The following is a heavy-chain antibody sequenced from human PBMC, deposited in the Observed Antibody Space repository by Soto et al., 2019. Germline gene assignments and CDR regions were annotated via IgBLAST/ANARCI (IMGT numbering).Heavy chain of an antibody. CDR3: ARTTLKLLWFGELWDYYYGMDV. D-gene: IGHD3-10*01. CDR1: GGTFSSYA. J-gene: IGHJ6*02. Sequence: SVTVSCKASGGTFSSYAISWVRQAAGQGLEWMGGIIPIFGTANYAQKFQGRVTITADKSTSTAYMELSSLRSEDTAVYYCARTTLKLLWFGELWDYYYGMDVWGQGTTVTVSS. CDR2: IIPIFGTA. V-gene: IGHV1-69*06.